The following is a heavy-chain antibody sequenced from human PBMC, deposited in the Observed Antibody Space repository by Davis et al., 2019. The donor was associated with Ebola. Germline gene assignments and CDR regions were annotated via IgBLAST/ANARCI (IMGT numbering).Heavy chain of an antibody. J-gene: IGHJ5*02. V-gene: IGHV3-66*02. Sequence: PGGSLRLSCAASGFTVGSKYMNWVRQAPGKGLDWVSVISSVGTTYYEDSVGGRFTISSDNSKNTVFLQMDSLRVEDTAIYYCVGDDGDSVEDGWFDPWGQGTLVTVSS. CDR3: VGDDGDSVEDGWFDP. D-gene: IGHD4-17*01. CDR1: GFTVGSKY. CDR2: ISSVGTT.